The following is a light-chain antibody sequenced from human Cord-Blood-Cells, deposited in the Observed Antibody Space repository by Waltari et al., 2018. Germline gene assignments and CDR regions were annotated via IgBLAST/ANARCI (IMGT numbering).Light chain of an antibody. CDR3: AAWDDSLNGVV. CDR1: SSPIRRNT. V-gene: IGLV1-44*01. CDR2: SNN. J-gene: IGLJ2*01. Sequence: QSALTQPPSASGTPGQRVLILCSASSSPIRRNTLYWYQPRPGTAPKLLIYSNNQRPSEVPDRFSGSKSGTSASLAISGLQSDDEADYYCAAWDDSLNGVVFGGGTKLTVL.